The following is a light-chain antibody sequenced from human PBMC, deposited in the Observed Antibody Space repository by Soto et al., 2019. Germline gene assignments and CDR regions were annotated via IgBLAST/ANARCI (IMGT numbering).Light chain of an antibody. CDR2: DVS. V-gene: IGLV2-8*01. CDR1: SSDVGGYNY. CDR3: NSYRSTSARYV. J-gene: IGLJ1*01. Sequence: QSALTQPPSASGSPGQSVTISCTGTSSDVGGYNYVSWYQQHPGKAPKLMIYDVSRRPSGVPDRFSGSKSGNTASLTISGLQAEDEADYYCNSYRSTSARYVFGTGTKVTVL.